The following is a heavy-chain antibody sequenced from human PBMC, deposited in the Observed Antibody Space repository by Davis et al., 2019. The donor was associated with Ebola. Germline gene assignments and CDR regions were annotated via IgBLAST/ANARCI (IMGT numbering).Heavy chain of an antibody. J-gene: IGHJ4*02. CDR2: ISSSSSYT. CDR1: GFTFSDYY. D-gene: IGHD5-12*01. V-gene: IGHV3-11*06. CDR3: ARVRGYSGYVTTRNYDY. Sequence: GGSLRLSCAASGFTFSDYYMSWIRQAPGKGLEWVSYISSSSSYTNYADSVKGRFTISRDNAKNSLYLQMNSLRAEDTAVYYCARVRGYSGYVTTRNYDYWGQGTLVTVSS.